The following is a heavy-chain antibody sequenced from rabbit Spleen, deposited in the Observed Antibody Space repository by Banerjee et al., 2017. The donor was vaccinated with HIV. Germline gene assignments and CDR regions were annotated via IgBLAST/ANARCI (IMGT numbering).Heavy chain of an antibody. CDR1: GFTLMGIA. CDR3: ARNANGGWDL. J-gene: IGHJ6*01. D-gene: IGHD4-1*01. CDR2: IYPVFGIT. V-gene: IGHV1S8*01. Sequence: QEQLVESGGGLVQPGGSLKLSCKASGFTLMGIAMSWVRQAPGKGLEWIGDIYPVFGITNYANWVKGRFTISSDNAQNTVDLQMNSLTPADTATYFCARNANGGWDLWGPGTLVTVS.